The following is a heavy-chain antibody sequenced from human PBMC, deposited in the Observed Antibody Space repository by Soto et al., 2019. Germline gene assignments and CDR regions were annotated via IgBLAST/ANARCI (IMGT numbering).Heavy chain of an antibody. J-gene: IGHJ6*02. Sequence: QVQLQESGPGLVKPSGTLSLTCAVSGGSISSSNWWSWVRQPPGRGLEWIGEIYHSGSTNYNPSLKSRVTTSLDTSKNQFSLRLSSVTAADTAVYYCARERPQGYGMDVWGQGTTVTVSS. V-gene: IGHV4-4*02. CDR2: IYHSGST. CDR1: GGSISSSNW. CDR3: ARERPQGYGMDV.